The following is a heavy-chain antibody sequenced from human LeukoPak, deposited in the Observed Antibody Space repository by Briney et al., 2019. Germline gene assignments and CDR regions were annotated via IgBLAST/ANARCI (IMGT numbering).Heavy chain of an antibody. Sequence: PSETLSLTCTVSGGSISSGDYYWSWIRQHPGKGLEWIGYMHYSGSTYYSPSLKSRVTISIDTSKNQFSLKLNSVTAADTAVYYCARDQPRNCFHSGAQGTLVTVSS. CDR3: ARDQPRNCFHS. CDR1: GGSISSGDYY. CDR2: MHYSGST. D-gene: IGHD2-2*01. J-gene: IGHJ4*02. V-gene: IGHV4-31*03.